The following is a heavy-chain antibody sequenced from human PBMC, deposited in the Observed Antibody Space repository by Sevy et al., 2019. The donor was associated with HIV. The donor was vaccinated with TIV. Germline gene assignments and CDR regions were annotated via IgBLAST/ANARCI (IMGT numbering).Heavy chain of an antibody. CDR1: GYSISSGYY. Sequence: SETLSLTCAVSGYSISSGYYWGWIRQPPGKGLEWIGHIYHSGNTYYNPSLKSRLTISVNTSKNQFSLKLSSVTAADTAVYYCARSDLVLYYYYYMDVWGKGTTVTVSS. CDR2: IYHSGNT. CDR3: ARSDLVLYYYYYMDV. D-gene: IGHD3-10*01. V-gene: IGHV4-38-2*01. J-gene: IGHJ6*03.